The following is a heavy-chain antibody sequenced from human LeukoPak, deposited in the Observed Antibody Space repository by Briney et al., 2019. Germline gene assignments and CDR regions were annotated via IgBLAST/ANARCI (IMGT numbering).Heavy chain of an antibody. D-gene: IGHD6-19*01. J-gene: IGHJ6*03. CDR2: IYTSGST. CDR3: ARCIAVAGPRKAYYYMDV. V-gene: IGHV4-61*02. Sequence: SQTLSLTCTVSGGSISSGSYYWSWIRQPAGKGLEWIGRIYTSGSTNYNPSLKSRVTISVDTSKNQFSLKLSSVTAADTAVYYCARCIAVAGPRKAYYYMDVWGKGTTVTISS. CDR1: GGSISSGSYY.